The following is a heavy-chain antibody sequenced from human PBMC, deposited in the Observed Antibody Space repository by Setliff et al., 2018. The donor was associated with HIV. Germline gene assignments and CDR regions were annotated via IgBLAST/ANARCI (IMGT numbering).Heavy chain of an antibody. D-gene: IGHD3-3*01. CDR2: INPNNGVT. CDR1: GYTFTRYG. Sequence: VKVSCKASGYTFTRYGISWVRQAPGQGLEWLGWINPNNGVTNYAQNFQGRVTMTRDTSISKAYMELSSPTSDDTAVYYCARDESIFGVAISDYWGQGTLVTVS. CDR3: ARDESIFGVAISDY. J-gene: IGHJ4*02. V-gene: IGHV1-2*02.